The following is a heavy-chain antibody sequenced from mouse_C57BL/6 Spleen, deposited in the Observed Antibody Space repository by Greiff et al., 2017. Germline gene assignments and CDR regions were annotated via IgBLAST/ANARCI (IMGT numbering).Heavy chain of an antibody. Sequence: VQLVESGPGLVQPSQSLSITCTVSGFSLTSYGVHWVRQSPGKGLEWLGVIWSGGSTDYNAAFISRLSISKDNSKSQVFFKMNRLQANDTAINYCARNGGPGYFDYWGQGTTLTVSS. V-gene: IGHV2-2*02. J-gene: IGHJ2*01. CDR3: ARNGGPGYFDY. CDR2: IWSGGST. CDR1: GFSLTSYG.